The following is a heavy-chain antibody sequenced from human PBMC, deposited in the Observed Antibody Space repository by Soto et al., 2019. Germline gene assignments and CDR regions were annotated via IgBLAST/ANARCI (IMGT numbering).Heavy chain of an antibody. V-gene: IGHV3-30-3*01. CDR1: GFTFSSYA. J-gene: IGHJ4*02. CDR2: ISYDGSNK. D-gene: IGHD5-18*01. CDR3: ARVDRGYSYGGGFDY. Sequence: GGSLRLSCAASGFTFSSYAMHWVRQAPGKGLEWVAVISYDGSNKYYADSVKGRFTISRDNSKNTLYLQMNSLRAEDTAVYYCARVDRGYSYGGGFDYWGQGTLVTVSS.